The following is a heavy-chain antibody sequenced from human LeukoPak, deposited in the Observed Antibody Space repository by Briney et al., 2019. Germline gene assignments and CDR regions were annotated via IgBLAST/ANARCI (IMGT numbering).Heavy chain of an antibody. CDR3: ASGYCSSTSCCGFDY. J-gene: IGHJ4*02. D-gene: IGHD2-2*03. Sequence: ASVKVSCKASGYTFTGYYMHWVRQAPGQGLEWMGWINPNSGGTNYAQKFQGRVTMTRDTSISTAYMELSRLRSDDTAVYYCASGYCSSTSCCGFDYWGQGTLVTVSS. CDR2: INPNSGGT. CDR1: GYTFTGYY. V-gene: IGHV1-2*02.